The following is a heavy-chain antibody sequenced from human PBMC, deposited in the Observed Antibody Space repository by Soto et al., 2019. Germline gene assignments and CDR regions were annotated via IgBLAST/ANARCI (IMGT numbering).Heavy chain of an antibody. Sequence: EVQLVESGGGLVQPGGSLKLSCAASGFTFSGSAMHWVRQASGKGLQWVGRIRSKANSYATSYDASVKGRFTISRDDSKNTAYLQMNSLRTEDTAVYYCTSRYFYDSSGYCMDDYWGQGTLVTVSS. D-gene: IGHD3-22*01. J-gene: IGHJ4*02. V-gene: IGHV3-73*02. CDR3: TSRYFYDSSGYCMDDY. CDR1: GFTFSGSA. CDR2: IRSKANSYAT.